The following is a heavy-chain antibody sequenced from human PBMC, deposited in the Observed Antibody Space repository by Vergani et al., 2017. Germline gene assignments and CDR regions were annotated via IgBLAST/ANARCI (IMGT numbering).Heavy chain of an antibody. CDR1: GFTFSSHA. CDR2: IKNTGDST. Sequence: VHLVESGGGVVQPGRSLRLSCVASGFTFSSHAMSWVRQGHGQGLEWVSSIKNTGDSTHYADSVTGRFTISRDNSKNTLYLQMNSLRVEDTAVYYCGRGSDNYNWGQGTLVTVSS. J-gene: IGHJ4*02. CDR3: GRGSDNYN. D-gene: IGHD5-24*01. V-gene: IGHV3-23*04.